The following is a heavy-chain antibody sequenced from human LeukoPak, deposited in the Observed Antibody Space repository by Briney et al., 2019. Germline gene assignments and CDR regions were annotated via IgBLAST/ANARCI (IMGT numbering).Heavy chain of an antibody. Sequence: SETLSLTCTVSGGSISSSSYYWGWLRQPPGKGLEWIGSIYYSGSTYYNPSLKSRVTISVDTSKNQFSLKLSSVTAADTAVYYCARRGRYSSSWYTTNWFDPWGQGALVTVSS. J-gene: IGHJ5*02. V-gene: IGHV4-39*07. CDR1: GGSISSSSYY. CDR3: ARRGRYSSSWYTTNWFDP. D-gene: IGHD6-13*01. CDR2: IYYSGST.